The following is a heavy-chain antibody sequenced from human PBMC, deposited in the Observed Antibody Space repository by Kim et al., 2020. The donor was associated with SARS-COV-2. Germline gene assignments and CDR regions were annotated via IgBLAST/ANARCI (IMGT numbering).Heavy chain of an antibody. J-gene: IGHJ3*02. D-gene: IGHD3-3*01. Sequence: SPKSRVTRSVDTSKNQFSLKLSSVTAADTAVYYCARGDTIFGVVINAFDIWGQGTMVTVSS. V-gene: IGHV4-31*02. CDR3: ARGDTIFGVVINAFDI.